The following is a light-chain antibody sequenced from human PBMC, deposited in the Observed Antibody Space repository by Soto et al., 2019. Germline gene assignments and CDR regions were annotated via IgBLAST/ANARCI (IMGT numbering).Light chain of an antibody. CDR2: DAS. V-gene: IGKV1-33*01. CDR3: QQFDNLPLT. J-gene: IGKJ4*01. Sequence: DIQMTQSLSSLSASVGDRXXXTCQANQDINNSLNWYQQRPGEAPKLLIYDASILEAGVPSRFSGSGFGTTFTLTISSLQPEDFATYYCQQFDNLPLTFGGGTKVELK. CDR1: QDINNS.